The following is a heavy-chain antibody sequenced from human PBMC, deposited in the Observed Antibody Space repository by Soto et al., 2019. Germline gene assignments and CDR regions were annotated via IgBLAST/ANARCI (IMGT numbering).Heavy chain of an antibody. CDR1: GGSISSGDYY. V-gene: IGHV4-30-4*01. CDR3: AREKHPATTMVRGVRV. J-gene: IGHJ3*01. CDR2: IYYSGST. D-gene: IGHD3-10*01. Sequence: QVQLQESGPGLVKPSQTLSLTCTVSGGSISSGDYYWSWIRQPPGKGLEWIGYIYYSGSTYYNPSLKSRVTISVDTSKNQFSLKLSSVTAADTAVYYCAREKHPATTMVRGVRVWGQGTMVTVSS.